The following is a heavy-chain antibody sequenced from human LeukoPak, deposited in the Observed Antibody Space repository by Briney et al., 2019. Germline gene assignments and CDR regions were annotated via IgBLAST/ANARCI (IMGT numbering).Heavy chain of an antibody. Sequence: ASVKVSCKASGYTFTSYGISWVRQAPGQGLEWTGWISAYNGNTNYAQKLPGRVTMTTDTSTSTAYMELRSLRSDDTAVYYCARATFGLDYFDYWGQGTLVTVSS. CDR1: GYTFTSYG. J-gene: IGHJ4*02. D-gene: IGHD3-10*02. CDR3: ARATFGLDYFDY. V-gene: IGHV1-18*01. CDR2: ISAYNGNT.